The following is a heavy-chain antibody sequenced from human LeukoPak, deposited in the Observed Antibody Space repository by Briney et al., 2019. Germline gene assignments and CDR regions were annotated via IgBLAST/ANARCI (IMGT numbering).Heavy chain of an antibody. CDR3: ARRGEDIVVEPAAIWGL. J-gene: IGHJ4*02. CDR2: IAYSGSS. Sequence: SVTLSFTSTVYAGSINSRSYYRGGLRQPPGKGLECIGSIAYSGSSYYNPPLESRVTIPVDTSKNQFYLNLSAVTAAVTAVYYCARRGEDIVVEPAAIWGLWGQGTLVTVSS. CDR1: AGSINSRSYY. D-gene: IGHD2-2*01. V-gene: IGHV4-39*01.